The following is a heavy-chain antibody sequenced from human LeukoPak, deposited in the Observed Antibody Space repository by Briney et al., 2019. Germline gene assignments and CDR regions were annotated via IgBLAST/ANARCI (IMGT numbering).Heavy chain of an antibody. CDR2: INPNSGGT. Sequence: GASVKVSCKASGGTFSSYAISWVRQAPGQGLEWMGRINPNSGGTNYAQKFQGRVTMTRDTSISTAYMELSRLRSDDTAVYYCARALDYGGNPLNAFDIWGQGTMVTVSS. V-gene: IGHV1-2*06. CDR3: ARALDYGGNPLNAFDI. CDR1: GGTFSSYA. D-gene: IGHD4-23*01. J-gene: IGHJ3*02.